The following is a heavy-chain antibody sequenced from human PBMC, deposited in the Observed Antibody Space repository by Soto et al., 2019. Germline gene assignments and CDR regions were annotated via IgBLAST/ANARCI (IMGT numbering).Heavy chain of an antibody. CDR1: GCSISSNNNY. J-gene: IGHJ5*02. D-gene: IGHD5-18*01. Sequence: PSETRCLTCTVSGCSISSNNNYWIWIRQPPGKGLEWIGFISYSGTTSYSPSLKSRVAISLDTSKNQFFLSLSSVTAAYTAVYYCARGRGYSYGLDPWGQGTLVT. V-gene: IGHV4-30-4*01. CDR3: ARGRGYSYGLDP. CDR2: ISYSGTT.